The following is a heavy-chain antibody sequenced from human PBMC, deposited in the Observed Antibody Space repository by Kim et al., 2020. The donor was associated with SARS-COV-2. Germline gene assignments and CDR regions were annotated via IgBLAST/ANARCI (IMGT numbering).Heavy chain of an antibody. D-gene: IGHD4-4*01. CDR3: ARGGPGLDYSNYLDY. Sequence: DSEKGRFPISRDNSKNTLYLQMNSLRAEDTAVYYCARGGPGLDYSNYLDYWGQGTLVTVSS. V-gene: IGHV3-30*07. J-gene: IGHJ4*02.